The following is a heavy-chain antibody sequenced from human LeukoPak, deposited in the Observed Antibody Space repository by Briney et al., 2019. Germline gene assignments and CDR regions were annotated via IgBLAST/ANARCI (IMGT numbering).Heavy chain of an antibody. CDR2: INPSGGST. J-gene: IGHJ4*02. CDR1: GYTFTSYY. D-gene: IGHD6-19*01. Sequence: ASVKVSCKASGYTFTSYYMHWVRQAPGQGLEWMGIINPSGGSTSYAQKFQGGVTMTRDTSTSTVYMELSSLRSEDTAVYYCARGDSGWQTETFAFIFWGQGTLVTVSS. CDR3: ARGDSGWQTETFAFIF. V-gene: IGHV1-46*01.